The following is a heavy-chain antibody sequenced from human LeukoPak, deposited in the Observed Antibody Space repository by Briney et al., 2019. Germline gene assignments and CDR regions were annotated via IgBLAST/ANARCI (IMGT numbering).Heavy chain of an antibody. CDR1: GGSFSGYY. V-gene: IGHV4-34*01. CDR2: FYYSGST. Sequence: SENAALTCAVYGGSFSGYYWSWIRQPPGKGLEWIGSFYYSGSTFHNPSLKSPVTISVDTSNNHFTLKLSSVTAADTAVYYCARHLRGFSYGYPDYWGEGTLGTVSS. D-gene: IGHD5-18*01. CDR3: ARHLRGFSYGYPDY. J-gene: IGHJ4*02.